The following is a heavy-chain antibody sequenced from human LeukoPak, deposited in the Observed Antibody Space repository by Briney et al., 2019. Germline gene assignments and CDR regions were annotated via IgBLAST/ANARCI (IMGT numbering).Heavy chain of an antibody. CDR1: GFTFDDYA. CDR2: INLDGSST. CDR3: AKTGSSWAHFDY. D-gene: IGHD6-13*01. V-gene: IGHV3-43D*04. Sequence: GRSLRLSCAASGFTFDDYAMHWVRHAPGKGLEWVSLINLDGSSTYYADCVKGRFTISRDNSKNSLYLQMNSLRAEDTALYYCAKTGSSWAHFDYWGQGTLVTVSS. J-gene: IGHJ4*02.